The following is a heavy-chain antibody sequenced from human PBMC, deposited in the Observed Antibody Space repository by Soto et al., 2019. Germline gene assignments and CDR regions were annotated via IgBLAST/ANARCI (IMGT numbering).Heavy chain of an antibody. D-gene: IGHD3-10*01. J-gene: IGHJ4*02. CDR2: VSYDGSNK. V-gene: IGHV3-30-3*01. Sequence: QVQLVESGGGVVQPGRPPRLSCAASGFIFSNYGLHWVRQAPGQGLEWVAVVSYDGSNKHYADSVKGRFTISRDNSKNRLSLQMDSLNPEDTAVYYCARDMTYYGSGSYGNDYWGQGTLVTVSS. CDR3: ARDMTYYGSGSYGNDY. CDR1: GFIFSNYG.